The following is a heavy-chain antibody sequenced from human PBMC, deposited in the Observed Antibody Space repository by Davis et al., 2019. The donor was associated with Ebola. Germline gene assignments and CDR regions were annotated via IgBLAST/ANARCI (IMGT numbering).Heavy chain of an antibody. V-gene: IGHV3-7*03. CDR1: GFTFSTHW. Sequence: GGSLRLSCAASGFTFSTHWMSWVRQAPGKGLEWVANIKYDGSDKYYGASVKGRFTISRDNAKNSLYLQMSSLRADDTGVYFCAREPHYIDFWGKGTTVTVSS. CDR3: AREPHYIDF. J-gene: IGHJ6*03. CDR2: IKYDGSDK.